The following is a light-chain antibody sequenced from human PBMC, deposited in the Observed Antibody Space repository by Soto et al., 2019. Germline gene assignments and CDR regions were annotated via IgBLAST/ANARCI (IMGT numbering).Light chain of an antibody. CDR1: QSVNTY. V-gene: IGKV3-11*01. CDR2: DAS. J-gene: IGKJ1*01. Sequence: EIVLTQSPATLSLSPGERATLSCRASQSVNTYLAWYQHKPGQAPRLLISDASDRAAGIPARFNGTGSGTEFTLTIGGLEPEDSAVYYCQQRSTWPLGTFGQGTKVEIK. CDR3: QQRSTWPLGT.